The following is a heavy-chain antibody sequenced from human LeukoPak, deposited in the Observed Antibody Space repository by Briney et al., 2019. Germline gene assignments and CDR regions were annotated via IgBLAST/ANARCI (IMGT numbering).Heavy chain of an antibody. CDR1: GYTFTTYE. V-gene: IGHV1-2*02. D-gene: IGHD6-19*01. J-gene: IGHJ5*02. Sequence: ASVKVSCKASGYTFTTYEIIWVRQAPGQGLEWMGWINPNSGGTNYAQKFQGRVTMTRDTSISTAYMELSRLRSDDTAVYYCARDVTYSSGWYDWFDPWGQGTLVTVSS. CDR3: ARDVTYSSGWYDWFDP. CDR2: INPNSGGT.